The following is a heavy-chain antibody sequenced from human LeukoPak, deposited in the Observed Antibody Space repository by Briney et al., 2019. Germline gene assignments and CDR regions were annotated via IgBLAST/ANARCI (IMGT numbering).Heavy chain of an antibody. CDR2: ISSSSTYI. CDR1: GFTFSSYC. J-gene: IGHJ4*02. Sequence: GGSLRLSCAVSGFTFSSYCMNWIRQAPGKGLEWVSSISSSSTYIYYADSVKGRFTISRDNAKNSLYLQMNSLRAEETAAYYCEEGGLQYCWCDSSDSYQCDFWGQGTQVTVSS. D-gene: IGHD3-22*01. CDR3: EEGGLQYCWCDSSDSYQCDF. V-gene: IGHV3-21*01.